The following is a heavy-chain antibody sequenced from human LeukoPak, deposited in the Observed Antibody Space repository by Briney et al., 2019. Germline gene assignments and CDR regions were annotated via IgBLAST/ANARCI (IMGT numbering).Heavy chain of an antibody. V-gene: IGHV1-18*01. Sequence: ASVKVSCKASGYTFTNYPISWVRQAPGQGLEWLGRISAYNGDRVYAQKLQGRVTMTRDTSTSTAYMELRSLRSDDTAVYYCAIQSSEQWYERRFEYWGQGTLVTVSS. D-gene: IGHD1-14*01. CDR1: GYTFTNYP. CDR3: AIQSSEQWYERRFEY. CDR2: ISAYNGDR. J-gene: IGHJ4*02.